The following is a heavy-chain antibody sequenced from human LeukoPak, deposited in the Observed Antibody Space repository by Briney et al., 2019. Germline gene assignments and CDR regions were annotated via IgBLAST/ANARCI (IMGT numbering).Heavy chain of an antibody. CDR2: IRSKAYGGTT. Sequence: GGSLRLSCTASGFTFGDYAMSWVRQAPGKGLEWVGFIRSKAYGGTTEYAASVKGRFTISRDDSKSIAYLQMNSLKTEDTAVYYCTGPHYGGNSMDYWGQGTLVTVSS. D-gene: IGHD4-23*01. J-gene: IGHJ4*02. V-gene: IGHV3-49*04. CDR1: GFTFGDYA. CDR3: TGPHYGGNSMDY.